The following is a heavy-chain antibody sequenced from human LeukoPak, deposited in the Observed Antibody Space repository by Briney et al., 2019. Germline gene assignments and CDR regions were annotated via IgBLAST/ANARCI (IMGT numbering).Heavy chain of an antibody. CDR3: AKDISLAGYSYGWAFDY. CDR1: GFTFDDYT. D-gene: IGHD5-18*01. CDR2: ISWDGGST. V-gene: IGHV3-43*01. J-gene: IGHJ4*02. Sequence: GGSLRLSCAASGFTFDDYTMHWVRQAPGKGLEWVSLISWDGGSTYYADSVKGQFTISRDNSKNSLYLQMNSLRTEDTALYYCAKDISLAGYSYGWAFDYWGQGTLVTVSS.